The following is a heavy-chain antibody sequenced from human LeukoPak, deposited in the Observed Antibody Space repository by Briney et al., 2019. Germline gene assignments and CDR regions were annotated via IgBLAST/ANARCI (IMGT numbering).Heavy chain of an antibody. V-gene: IGHV3-23*01. CDR1: GFTFSSYA. J-gene: IGHJ6*03. Sequence: GGSLRLSCAASGFTFSSYAMSWVRQAPGKGLEWVSADSGSGGSRYYTDSVKGRFTISRDNSKNTLYLQMNSLRADDTAVYYCVKDVIHREGYMDVWGKGTTVTVSS. CDR2: DSGSGGSR. CDR3: VKDVIHREGYMDV. D-gene: IGHD3-16*02.